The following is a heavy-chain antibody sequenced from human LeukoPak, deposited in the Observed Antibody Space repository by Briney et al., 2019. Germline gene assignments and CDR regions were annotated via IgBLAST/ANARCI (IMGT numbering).Heavy chain of an antibody. CDR2: MNPNSGNT. J-gene: IGHJ6*03. CDR3: ARGQDSSWYYYYYMDV. CDR1: GYTFTSYD. V-gene: IGHV1-8*01. D-gene: IGHD6-13*01. Sequence: ASVKVSCXASGYTFTSYDINWVRQATGQGLEWMGWMNPNSGNTGYAQKFQGRVTMTRNTSISTAYMELSSLRSEDTAVYYCARGQDSSWYYYYYMDVWGKGTTVTVSS.